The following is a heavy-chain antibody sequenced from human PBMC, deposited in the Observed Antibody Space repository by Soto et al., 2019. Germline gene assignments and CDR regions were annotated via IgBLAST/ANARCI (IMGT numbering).Heavy chain of an antibody. CDR2: INPSGGST. Sequence: QVQLVQSGAEVKKPGASVKVSCKASGYTFTSYYMHWVRQDPGQGLEWMGIINPSGGSTRYAQKFQGRVTMTRDTSTSTVYMEMSSLRSEDTAVYYCARESIFAVAPLDYWGQGTLVTVSS. J-gene: IGHJ4*02. V-gene: IGHV1-46*03. CDR1: GYTFTSYY. D-gene: IGHD3-3*01. CDR3: ARESIFAVAPLDY.